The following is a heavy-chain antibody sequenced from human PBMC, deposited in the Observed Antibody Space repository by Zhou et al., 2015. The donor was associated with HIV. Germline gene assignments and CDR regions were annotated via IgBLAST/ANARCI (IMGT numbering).Heavy chain of an antibody. V-gene: IGHV1-46*01. CDR1: GYPLSSYH. CDR3: ATEPTQTGGLDY. Sequence: HVQVVQSGAEVKTPGASVQVSCKASGYPLSSYHLHWVRQAPGQGLEWMGVINPNGVNIANAQKFHGRVTMTRDAFTSYLFLSLSSLTSEDTAVYYCATEPTQTGGLDYWGQGTLVTVSS. J-gene: IGHJ4*02. CDR2: INPNGVNI.